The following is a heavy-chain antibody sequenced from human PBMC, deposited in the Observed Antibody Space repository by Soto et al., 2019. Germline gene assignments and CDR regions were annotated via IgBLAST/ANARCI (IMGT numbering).Heavy chain of an antibody. Sequence: QVQLQESGPGLVKPSQTLSLTCTVSGGSISSGGYYWSWIRQHPGKGLEWIGYIYYSGSTYYNPSLNSLVTISVDTSKNQSSLKLSSVTAADTAVYYCARNPREGVAAAGTEDYWGQGTLVTVSS. CDR3: ARNPREGVAAAGTEDY. D-gene: IGHD6-13*01. V-gene: IGHV4-31*01. CDR1: GGSISSGGYY. J-gene: IGHJ4*02. CDR2: IYYSGST.